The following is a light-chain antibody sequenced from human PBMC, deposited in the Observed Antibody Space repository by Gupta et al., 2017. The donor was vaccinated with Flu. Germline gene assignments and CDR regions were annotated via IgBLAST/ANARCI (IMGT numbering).Light chain of an antibody. J-gene: IGKJ1*01. CDR3: RQALQTPRT. Sequence: DIAITQSPLSLPVTPGEPASISCRSSQSLLHSNGYNYLDWYLQKPGQSPQLLIYLGSNRAAGVPDRFSGSGSGTDFTLKISRVEAEDVGFYYCRQALQTPRTFGHGTKVEIK. CDR1: QSLLHSNGYNY. V-gene: IGKV2-28*01. CDR2: LGS.